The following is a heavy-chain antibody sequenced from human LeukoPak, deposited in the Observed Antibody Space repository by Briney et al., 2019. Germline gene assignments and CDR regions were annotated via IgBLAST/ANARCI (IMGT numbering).Heavy chain of an antibody. CDR3: TLFNH. V-gene: IGHV3-30*09. Sequence: GGSLRLSCAVSGSTFRDHSVHWVRRAPGEGLEWVGVISPDGSGEYYANSVKGRFAISRDNSKNTLYLQMNSLRAEDTAVYYCTLFNHWGQGALVSVSS. J-gene: IGHJ5*02. CDR2: ISPDGSGE. CDR1: GSTFRDHS.